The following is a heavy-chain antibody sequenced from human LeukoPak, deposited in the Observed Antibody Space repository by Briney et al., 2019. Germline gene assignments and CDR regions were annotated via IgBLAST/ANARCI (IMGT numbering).Heavy chain of an antibody. V-gene: IGHV1-3*03. CDR1: GYTFTTYT. J-gene: IGHJ4*02. D-gene: IGHD4-17*01. CDR3: ARSGGSRGTVTPPGDF. Sequence: ASVKVSCKASGYTFTTYTMHWVRQAPGQRLEWMGWINADTGNTKCSQEFQGRLTITRDTSASTVYMDLSSLKSEDMAVYYCARSGGSRGTVTPPGDFWGQGTLVTVSS. CDR2: INADTGNT.